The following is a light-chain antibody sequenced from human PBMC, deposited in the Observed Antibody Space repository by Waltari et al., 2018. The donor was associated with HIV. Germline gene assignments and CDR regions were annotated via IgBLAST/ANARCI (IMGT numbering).Light chain of an antibody. Sequence: QLVLTQSPSASASLGASVKLTCTLSSGHSTYAIAWHQQQPEKGPRYLMKVNSDGSHSKGDGIPDRFSGSSSGSDRYLIISSLQSEDDADYYCQTWGTGIRVFGGGTKLTVL. CDR1: SGHSTYA. J-gene: IGLJ3*02. V-gene: IGLV4-69*01. CDR3: QTWGTGIRV. CDR2: VNSDGSH.